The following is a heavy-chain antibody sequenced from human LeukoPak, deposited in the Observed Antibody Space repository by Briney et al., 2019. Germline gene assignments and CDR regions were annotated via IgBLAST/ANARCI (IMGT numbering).Heavy chain of an antibody. D-gene: IGHD5-24*01. CDR1: GYAFNNYG. CDR3: ARGRDGYNYYYYMDV. V-gene: IGHV1-69*13. J-gene: IGHJ6*03. Sequence: ASVKVSCKASGYAFNNYGITWVRQAPGQGLEWMGGIIPIFGTANYAQKFQGRVTITADESTSTAYMELSSLRSEDTAVYYCARGRDGYNYYYYMDVWGKGTTVTISS. CDR2: IIPIFGTA.